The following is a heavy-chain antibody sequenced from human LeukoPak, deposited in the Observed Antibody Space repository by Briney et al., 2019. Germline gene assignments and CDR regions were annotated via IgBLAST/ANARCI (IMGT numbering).Heavy chain of an antibody. D-gene: IGHD1-26*01. CDR3: AGIPIVGATAY. CDR1: GGSISSYY. J-gene: IGHJ4*02. V-gene: IGHV4-59*08. Sequence: SETLSLTCTVSGGSISSYYRSWIRQPPGKGLEWIGYIYYSGSTNYNPSLKSRVTISVDTSKNQFSLKLSSVTAADTAVYYCAGIPIVGATAYWGQGTLVTVSS. CDR2: IYYSGST.